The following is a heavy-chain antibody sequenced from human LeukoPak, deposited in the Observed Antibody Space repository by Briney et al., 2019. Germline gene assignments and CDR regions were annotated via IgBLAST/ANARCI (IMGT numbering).Heavy chain of an antibody. CDR1: GGSISNYY. D-gene: IGHD1-26*01. CDR3: ARSHWELHYYYYYYMDV. Sequence: PSETLSLTCTVSGGSISNYYWSWIRQPPGKGLEWIAYIYYSGTTNYNPSLKSRVTISVDMSKNQFSLKLNSVTAADTAVYYCARSHWELHYYYYYYMDVWGKGTTVTVSS. V-gene: IGHV4-59*01. CDR2: IYYSGTT. J-gene: IGHJ6*03.